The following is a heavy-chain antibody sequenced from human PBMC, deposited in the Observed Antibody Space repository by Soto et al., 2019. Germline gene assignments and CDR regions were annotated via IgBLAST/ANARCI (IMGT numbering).Heavy chain of an antibody. CDR3: AKVGGGSSWYRGWFDP. CDR1: GFTFSTYA. V-gene: IGHV3-23*01. D-gene: IGHD6-13*01. CDR2: IRGSGGST. Sequence: EVQLLESGGGLVQPGGSLRLSCSASGFTFSTYAMSWVRQAPGKGLECVSVIRGSGGSTYYADSVKGRFTISRDSSKNMLYLQMGSLKAEGTAVYYCAKVGGGSSWYRGWFDPWGQGTLVTVSS. J-gene: IGHJ5*02.